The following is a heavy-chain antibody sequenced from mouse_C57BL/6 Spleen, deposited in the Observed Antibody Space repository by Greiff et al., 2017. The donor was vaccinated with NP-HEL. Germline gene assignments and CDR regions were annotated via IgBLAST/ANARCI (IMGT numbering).Heavy chain of an antibody. Sequence: VQLQQPGAELVMPGASVKLSCKASGYTFTSYWMHWVKQRPGQGLEWIGEIDPSDSYTNYNQKFKGKSTLTVDKSSSTAYMQLSSLTSEDSAVYYCARRELGRNFDYWGQGTTLTVSS. CDR1: GYTFTSYW. D-gene: IGHD4-1*01. V-gene: IGHV1-69*01. CDR3: ARRELGRNFDY. J-gene: IGHJ2*01. CDR2: IDPSDSYT.